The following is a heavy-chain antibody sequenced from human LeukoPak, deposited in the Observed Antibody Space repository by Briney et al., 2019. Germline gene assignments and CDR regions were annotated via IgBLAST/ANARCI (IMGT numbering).Heavy chain of an antibody. Sequence: ASVKVSCKASGYTLTSYYMHWVRQAPGQGLEWMGIINPSGGSSSYAKKFQGRVTMTRDMSTSTVYMELSSLRSEDTAVYYCARSTAAAGTYWFDPWGQGTLVTVSS. V-gene: IGHV1-46*01. CDR3: ARSTAAAGTYWFDP. CDR1: GYTLTSYY. J-gene: IGHJ5*02. D-gene: IGHD6-13*01. CDR2: INPSGGSS.